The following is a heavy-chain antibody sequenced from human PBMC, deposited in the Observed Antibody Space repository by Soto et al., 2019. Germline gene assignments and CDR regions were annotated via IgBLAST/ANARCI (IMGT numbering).Heavy chain of an antibody. CDR1: GFTFSRHA. Sequence: PGGSLTLSCAASGFTFSRHAMDWVRQAPGKGMEWVAFISDSGRTKDYADSVKGGFAISSDNSKNTLYLQMNSLRADDTAVYYCARDLTDNYAFAHWGQGTLVTVSS. D-gene: IGHD5-18*01. J-gene: IGHJ4*02. CDR3: ARDLTDNYAFAH. V-gene: IGHV3-30*09. CDR2: ISDSGRTK.